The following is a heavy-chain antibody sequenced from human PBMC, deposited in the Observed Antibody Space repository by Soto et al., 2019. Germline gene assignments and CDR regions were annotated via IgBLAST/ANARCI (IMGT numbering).Heavy chain of an antibody. V-gene: IGHV3-23*01. CDR2: ISGSGGST. CDR3: ANPGPIRYSSSTNY. Sequence: PGGSLRLSCAASGFTFSSYAMSWVRQAPGKGLEWVTAISGSGGSTYYADSVKGRFTISRDNSKNTLYLQMNSLRAEDTAVYYCANPGPIRYSSSTNYWGQGTLVTVSS. CDR1: GFTFSSYA. J-gene: IGHJ4*02. D-gene: IGHD6-13*01.